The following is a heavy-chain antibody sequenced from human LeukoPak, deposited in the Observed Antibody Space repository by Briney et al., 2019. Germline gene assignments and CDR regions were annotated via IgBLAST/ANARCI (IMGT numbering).Heavy chain of an antibody. CDR3: AKDESGFFGSPYYFDS. Sequence: GGSLRLSCAASGFTFRSYAMSWVRQAPGKGLEWVSAISGSGGSTYYADSVKGRFTISRDNFKNTLYLRMNSLRAEDTAVYFCAKDESGFFGSPYYFDSWGQGTLVTVSS. J-gene: IGHJ4*02. CDR1: GFTFRSYA. V-gene: IGHV3-23*01. CDR2: ISGSGGST. D-gene: IGHD3-10*01.